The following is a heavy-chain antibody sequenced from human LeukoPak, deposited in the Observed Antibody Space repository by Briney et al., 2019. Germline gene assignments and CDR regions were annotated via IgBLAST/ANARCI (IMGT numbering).Heavy chain of an antibody. V-gene: IGHV4-39*02. CDR1: GGSISSSSYY. CDR2: IYYSGST. Sequence: KPSETLSLTCTVSGGSISSSSYYWGWIRQPPWKGLEWIGSIYYSGSTYYNPSLKSRVTISVDTSKNQFSLKLSSVTAADTAVYYCARESGYSSGWYRVDYWGQGTLVTVSS. J-gene: IGHJ4*02. D-gene: IGHD6-19*01. CDR3: ARESGYSSGWYRVDY.